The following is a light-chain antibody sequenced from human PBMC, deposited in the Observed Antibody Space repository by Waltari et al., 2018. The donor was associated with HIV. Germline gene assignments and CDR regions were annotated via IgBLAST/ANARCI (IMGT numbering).Light chain of an antibody. CDR2: DNN. Sequence: QSVLTQPPSVPAAPGQKVTISCSGSSSNIVPNYVSWYQQLPGTAPKLLIYDNNKRPSGIPDRFSGSKSGTSATLGITGLQTGDEADYYCGTWDSSLSAGVFGGGTKLTVL. J-gene: IGLJ3*02. CDR3: GTWDSSLSAGV. CDR1: SSNIVPNY. V-gene: IGLV1-51*01.